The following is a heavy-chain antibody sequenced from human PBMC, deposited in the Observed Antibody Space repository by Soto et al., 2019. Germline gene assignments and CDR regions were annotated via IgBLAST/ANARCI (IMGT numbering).Heavy chain of an antibody. D-gene: IGHD6-25*01. CDR2: ISAFNGDT. CDR3: GREAGWQRMVPYD. V-gene: IGHV1-18*04. CDR1: GYTFTSYG. J-gene: IGHJ4*02. Sequence: QVQLVQSGTEVKKPGASVNVSCKAFGYTFTSYGFSWVRQVPGQGVEWLGWISAFNGDTQYAQTMKGRLTVTTDTSTTTVHMELRSLTPADTAVYYCGREAGWQRMVPYDWGQGTLVTVS.